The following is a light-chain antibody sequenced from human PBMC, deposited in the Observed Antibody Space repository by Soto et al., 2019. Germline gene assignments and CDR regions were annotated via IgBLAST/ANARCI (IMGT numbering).Light chain of an antibody. CDR3: HQYSWSPLT. Sequence: EIVLTQSPGTLSLSPGERATLSCRASQSVTSNYLAWYQQKYGQAPRLLIYHSSRRATGIPDRFSGSGSGTDFTLTISRLEPEDFAVYYCHQYSWSPLTFGPGTKVDLK. CDR2: HSS. CDR1: QSVTSNY. J-gene: IGKJ3*01. V-gene: IGKV3-20*01.